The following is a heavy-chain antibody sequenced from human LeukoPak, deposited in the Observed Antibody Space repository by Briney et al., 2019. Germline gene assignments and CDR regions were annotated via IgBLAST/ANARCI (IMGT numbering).Heavy chain of an antibody. CDR3: TRRGSSGYLDY. CDR2: IRSKANSYAT. CDR1: GFTFSGSA. J-gene: IGHJ4*02. Sequence: GGSLKLSCAASGFTFSGSAMHWVRQASGKGLEWVGRIRSKANSYATAYAASVKGRFTISRDDSKNTAYLLMNSLKTEDTAVYYCTRRGSSGYLDYWGQGTLVTVSS. D-gene: IGHD3-22*01. V-gene: IGHV3-73*01.